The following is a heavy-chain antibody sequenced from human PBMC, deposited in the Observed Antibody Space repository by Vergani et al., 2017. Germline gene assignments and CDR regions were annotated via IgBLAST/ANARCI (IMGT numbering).Heavy chain of an antibody. CDR2: IFYSGST. D-gene: IGHD1-26*01. V-gene: IGHV4-30-4*01. Sequence: QVQLQESGPGLVKPSQTLSLTCTVSGRSISSGDYYWSWIRQPPGKGQEWIGYIFYSGSTYYNPSLKSRVTISVDTFKNQFSLKLSSVTAADTAVYYCARSGSYGNTEHLDYWGQGTLVTVSS. CDR1: GRSISSGDYY. CDR3: ARSGSYGNTEHLDY. J-gene: IGHJ4*02.